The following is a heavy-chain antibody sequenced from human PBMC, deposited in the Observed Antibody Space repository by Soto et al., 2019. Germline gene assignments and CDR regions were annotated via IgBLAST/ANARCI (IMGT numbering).Heavy chain of an antibody. D-gene: IGHD4-17*01. J-gene: IGHJ5*02. CDR1: GCTFTSSA. V-gene: IGHV1-58*01. CDR2: LVVGSGNT. Sequence: SVKVSCKASGCTFTSSAVQWVRPARGQRLEWIVWLVVGSGNTNYAQKFQERVTITRDMSTSTAYMELSSLRSEDTAVYYCARDNSQNYGAPAASSWFHPGGQ. CDR3: ARDNSQNYGAPAASSWFHP.